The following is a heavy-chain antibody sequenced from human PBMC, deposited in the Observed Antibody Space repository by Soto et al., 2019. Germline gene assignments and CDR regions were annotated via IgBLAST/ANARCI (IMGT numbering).Heavy chain of an antibody. CDR3: ATGGSSYFTY. CDR1: GFTFNTYW. V-gene: IGHV3-74*01. Sequence: EVQLVESGGGLVQPGGSLRLSCAASGFTFNTYWMQWVRQAPAKGLVWVSRIKSDGSYTNYADSVKGRFTISRNNAKNTLFLQMNSLGAEDTAVYYCATGGSSYFTYWGQGTLVTVSS. CDR2: IKSDGSYT. J-gene: IGHJ4*02. D-gene: IGHD3-22*01.